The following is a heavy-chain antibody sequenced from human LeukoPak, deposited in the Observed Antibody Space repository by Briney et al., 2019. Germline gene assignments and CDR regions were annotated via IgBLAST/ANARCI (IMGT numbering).Heavy chain of an antibody. CDR2: ISWDGGST. V-gene: IGHV3-43D*03. CDR3: AKDMGGSYMGGYMDV. D-gene: IGHD1-26*01. Sequence: TGGSLRLSCAASGFTFDDYAMRWVRHAPGKGLEWVSLISWDGGSTYYADSVKGRFTISRDNSKNSLYLQMNSLRAEDTALYYCAKDMGGSYMGGYMDVWGKGTTVTVSS. J-gene: IGHJ6*03. CDR1: GFTFDDYA.